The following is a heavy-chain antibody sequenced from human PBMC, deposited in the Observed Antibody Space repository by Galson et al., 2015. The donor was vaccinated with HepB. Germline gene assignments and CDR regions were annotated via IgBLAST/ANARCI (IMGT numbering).Heavy chain of an antibody. V-gene: IGHV3-33*01. J-gene: IGHJ3*02. Sequence: SLRLSCAASGFTFSSYGMHWVRQAPGKGLEWVAVIWYDGSNKYYADSVKGRFTISRDNSKNTLYLQMNSLRAEDTAVYYCARVWGPNDAFDIWGQGTMVTVSS. CDR2: IWYDGSNK. CDR3: ARVWGPNDAFDI. CDR1: GFTFSSYG. D-gene: IGHD7-27*01.